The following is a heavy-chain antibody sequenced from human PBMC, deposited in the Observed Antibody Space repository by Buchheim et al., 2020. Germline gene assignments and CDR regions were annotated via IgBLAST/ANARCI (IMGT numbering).Heavy chain of an antibody. Sequence: QLQLQESGPGLVKPSETLSLTCTVSGGSISSSSYYWGWIRQPPGKGLEWIGSIYYSGSTYYNPSLKSRVTISVDTSKNQFSLKRSSVTAADTAVYYCARHIKGWVTMVRGVGMDVWGQGTT. V-gene: IGHV4-39*01. CDR3: ARHIKGWVTMVRGVGMDV. CDR2: IYYSGST. D-gene: IGHD3-10*01. J-gene: IGHJ6*02. CDR1: GGSISSSSYY.